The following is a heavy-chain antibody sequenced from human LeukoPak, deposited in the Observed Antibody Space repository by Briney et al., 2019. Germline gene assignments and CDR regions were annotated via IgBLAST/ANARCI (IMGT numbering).Heavy chain of an antibody. CDR1: GFTFSSYA. J-gene: IGHJ3*02. D-gene: IGHD3-22*01. Sequence: GGSLRLSCAASGFTFSSYAMSWVRQAPGKGLEWVSAISGSGGSTYYADSVKGRFTISRDNSKNTLYLQMNSLRAEDPAVYYCAKDGRYYDSSGYYHGTAFDIWGQGTMVTVSS. CDR3: AKDGRYYDSSGYYHGTAFDI. V-gene: IGHV3-23*01. CDR2: ISGSGGST.